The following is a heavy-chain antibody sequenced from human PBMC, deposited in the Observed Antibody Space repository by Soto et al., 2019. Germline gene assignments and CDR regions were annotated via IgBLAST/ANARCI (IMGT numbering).Heavy chain of an antibody. D-gene: IGHD3-10*01. J-gene: IGHJ4*02. V-gene: IGHV1-2*02. CDR2: INHNSGGT. Sequence: QVQLVQSGAEVKKPGASVKVSCKASGYTFTGYYMHWVRQAPGQGLEWMGWINHNSGGTKYAQKFQGRVTMTRDTSISTAYMELSRLRSDDTAVYYCARTPGLLRITMVRVVLGYWGQGTLVTVSS. CDR3: ARTPGLLRITMVRVVLGY. CDR1: GYTFTGYY.